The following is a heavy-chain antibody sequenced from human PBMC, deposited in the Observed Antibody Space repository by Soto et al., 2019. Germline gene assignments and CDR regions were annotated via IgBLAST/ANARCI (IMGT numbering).Heavy chain of an antibody. CDR3: ARGMTTVSTLDY. CDR2: MYHSGST. J-gene: IGHJ4*02. CDR1: GGSISSGGYS. V-gene: IGHV4-30-2*01. D-gene: IGHD4-4*01. Sequence: QLQLQESGSGLVKPSQTLSLTCAVSGGSISSGGYSWSWIRQPPGKGLEWIGYMYHSGSTYYNPSLKSRVTTSVDRSKKQCSLKLSSVTAADTAVYYCARGMTTVSTLDYWGQGTLVTVSP.